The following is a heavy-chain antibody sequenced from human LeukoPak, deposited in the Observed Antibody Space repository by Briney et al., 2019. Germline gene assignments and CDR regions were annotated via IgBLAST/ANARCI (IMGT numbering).Heavy chain of an antibody. CDR3: ARDRSSSWYRVDAFDI. CDR2: TYYRSKWYN. J-gene: IGHJ3*02. Sequence: SQTHSLTCAISGDSVSSNTAAWNWIRQSPSRGLEWLGRTYYRSKWYNDYAVSVKSRITINPDTSKNQFSLQLNSVTPEDTAVYYCARDRSSSWYRVDAFDIWGQGTMVTVSS. D-gene: IGHD6-13*01. V-gene: IGHV6-1*01. CDR1: GDSVSSNTAA.